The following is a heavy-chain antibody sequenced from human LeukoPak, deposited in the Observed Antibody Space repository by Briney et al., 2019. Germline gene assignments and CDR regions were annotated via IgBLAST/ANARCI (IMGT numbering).Heavy chain of an antibody. V-gene: IGHV3-7*01. Sequence: GGSLRLSCAASGFTFSSYWMSWVRQAPGKGLEWVANIKQDGSEKYYVDSVKGRFTISRDNAKNSLYLQMNSLRAEDTAVYYCARDLIRWELHLGAFDIWGQGTMVTVSS. CDR2: IKQDGSEK. J-gene: IGHJ3*02. D-gene: IGHD1-26*01. CDR1: GFTFSSYW. CDR3: ARDLIRWELHLGAFDI.